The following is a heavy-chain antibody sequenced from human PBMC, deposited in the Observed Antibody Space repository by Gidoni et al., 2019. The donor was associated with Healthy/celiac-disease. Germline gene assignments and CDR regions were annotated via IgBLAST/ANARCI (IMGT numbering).Heavy chain of an antibody. V-gene: IGHV1-46*01. CDR1: GYTFTSYY. CDR2: INPRGGST. D-gene: IGHD5-12*01. CDR3: ARGGYGGDGGGPFWDY. J-gene: IGHJ4*02. Sequence: QVQLVQSGAEVKKPGSSVKVSCTASGYTFTSYYMHWVRQGPGQGLEWMGIINPRGGSTSYAQKFQGRVTMTRDTSTSTVYMELSSMRSEDTAVYYCARGGYGGDGGGPFWDYWGQGTLVTVSS.